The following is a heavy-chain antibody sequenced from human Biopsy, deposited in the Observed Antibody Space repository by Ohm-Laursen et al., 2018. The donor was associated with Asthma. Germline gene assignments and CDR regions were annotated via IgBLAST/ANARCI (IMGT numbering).Heavy chain of an antibody. D-gene: IGHD3-10*01. CDR3: ARDFTIGSGSPFHF. Sequence: GSLRLSCSASGFDFSEYTMNWVRQAPGKGLEWVSSISSLSRYKYYSDSLRGRVTISRDNAKSSLHLQMGSLRAEDTAVYFCARDFTIGSGSPFHFWGPGTLVTVSS. V-gene: IGHV3-21*01. CDR2: ISSLSRYK. CDR1: GFDFSEYT. J-gene: IGHJ4*01.